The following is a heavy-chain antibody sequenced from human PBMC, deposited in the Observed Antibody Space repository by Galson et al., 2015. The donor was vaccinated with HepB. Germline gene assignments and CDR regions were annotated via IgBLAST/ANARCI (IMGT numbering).Heavy chain of an antibody. D-gene: IGHD6-13*01. J-gene: IGHJ4*02. Sequence: QSGAEVKKPGESLRISCKGSGYSFTSYWISWVRQMPGKGLEWMGRIDPSDSYTNYSPSLQGHVTISADKSINTAYLQWSSLKASDTAMYYCARHAGRSTSSSWQNYWGQGTLVTVSS. CDR1: GYSFTSYW. CDR3: ARHAGRSTSSSWQNY. CDR2: IDPSDSYT. V-gene: IGHV5-10-1*01.